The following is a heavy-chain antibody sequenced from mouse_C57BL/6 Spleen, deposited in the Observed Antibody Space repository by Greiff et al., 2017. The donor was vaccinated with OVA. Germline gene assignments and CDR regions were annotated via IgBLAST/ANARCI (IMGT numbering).Heavy chain of an antibody. V-gene: IGHV1-50*01. D-gene: IGHD1-1*01. CDR3: ARRNLLLRYLDY. J-gene: IGHJ2*01. CDR1: GYTFTSYW. Sequence: QVHVKQPGAELVKPGASVKLSCKASGYTFTSYWMQWVKQRPGQGLEWIGEIDPSDSYTNYNQKFKGKATLPVDTSSSTAYMQLSSLTSEDSAVYYCARRNLLLRYLDYWGQGTTLTVSS. CDR2: IDPSDSYT.